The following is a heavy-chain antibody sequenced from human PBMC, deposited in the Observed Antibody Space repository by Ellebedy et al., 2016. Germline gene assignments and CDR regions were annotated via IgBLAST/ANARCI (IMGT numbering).Heavy chain of an antibody. CDR2: ISWDGGST. J-gene: IGHJ6*02. V-gene: IGHV3-43*01. CDR3: AKGGEYSSGWYEYYYGMDV. Sequence: GGSLRLXXAASGFTFDDYTMHWVRQAPGKGLEWVSLISWDGGSTYYADSVKGRFTISRDNSKNSLYLQMNSLRTEDTALYYCAKGGEYSSGWYEYYYGMDVWGQGTTVTVS. D-gene: IGHD6-19*01. CDR1: GFTFDDYT.